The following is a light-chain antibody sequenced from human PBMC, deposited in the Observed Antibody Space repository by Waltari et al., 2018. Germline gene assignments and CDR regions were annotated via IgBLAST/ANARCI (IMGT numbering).Light chain of an antibody. Sequence: TQSPATLSVSLGERVTLSCRASQRVASNLAWYQQKPGQAPRLLIYGASTRATGIPTRFSGSGSGTEFTLTISSLQSEDFAVYYCQQYNNWPLTFGGGTKVEIK. CDR1: QRVASN. J-gene: IGKJ4*01. CDR2: GAS. CDR3: QQYNNWPLT. V-gene: IGKV3-15*01.